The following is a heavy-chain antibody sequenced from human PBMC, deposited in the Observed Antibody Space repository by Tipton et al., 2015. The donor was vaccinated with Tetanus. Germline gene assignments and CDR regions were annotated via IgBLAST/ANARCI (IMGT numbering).Heavy chain of an antibody. CDR2: INHTGST. CDR1: GGSISSGGYY. CDR3: ARAPVRLRWSRDYYSYTLDV. J-gene: IGHJ6*02. V-gene: IGHV4-4*02. D-gene: IGHD4-23*01. Sequence: TLSLTCTVSGGSISSGGYYWSWVRQPPGKGLEWIGEINHTGSTNYNPSLKRRVTISVDKSKEQFSLTLTSVTAADTAVYYCARAPVRLRWSRDYYSYTLDVWGQGTPVTVSS.